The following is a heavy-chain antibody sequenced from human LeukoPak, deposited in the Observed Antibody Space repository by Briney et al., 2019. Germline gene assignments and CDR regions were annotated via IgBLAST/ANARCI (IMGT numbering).Heavy chain of an antibody. J-gene: IGHJ4*02. D-gene: IGHD6-19*01. Sequence: KSSETLSLTCTVSGGSISSYYWSWIRQPPGKGLEWIGEINHSGSTNYNPSLKSRVTISVDTSKNQFSLKLSSVTAADTAVYYCARDSSGYSSGWYSRPFDYWGQGTLVTVSS. CDR3: ARDSSGYSSGWYSRPFDY. V-gene: IGHV4-34*01. CDR2: INHSGST. CDR1: GGSISSYY.